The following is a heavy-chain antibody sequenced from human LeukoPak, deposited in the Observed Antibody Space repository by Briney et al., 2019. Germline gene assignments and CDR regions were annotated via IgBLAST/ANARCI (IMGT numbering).Heavy chain of an antibody. CDR2: FIPMLGIS. D-gene: IGHD1-1*01. CDR3: ARDRQLDWISFFDS. J-gene: IGHJ4*02. CDR1: GGTFSRNA. V-gene: IGHV1-69*13. Sequence: SVKVSCKASGGTFSRNAIHWVRQAPGQGLEWMGGFIPMLGISRYAQRFQGRVTITADESTSTAYIELRNLRSEDTAVYYCARDRQLDWISFFDSWGQGTLVTVSS.